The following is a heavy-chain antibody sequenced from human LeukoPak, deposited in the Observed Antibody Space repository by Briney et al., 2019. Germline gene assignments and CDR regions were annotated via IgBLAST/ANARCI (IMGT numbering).Heavy chain of an antibody. CDR1: GFTVSNKY. Sequence: AGGSLRLSCAASGFTVSNKYMTWVRQAPGKGLEWVSLIYSDGRTYYADSVKGRCTISRDNSKNTLYLQMGSLRAEDMAVYYCARGDSYYYDSSGSPFDYWGQGTLVTVSS. CDR3: ARGDSYYYDSSGSPFDY. V-gene: IGHV3-53*05. J-gene: IGHJ4*02. D-gene: IGHD3-22*01. CDR2: IYSDGRT.